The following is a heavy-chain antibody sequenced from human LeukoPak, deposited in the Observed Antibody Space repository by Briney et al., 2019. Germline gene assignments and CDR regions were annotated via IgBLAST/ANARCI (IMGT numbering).Heavy chain of an antibody. D-gene: IGHD6-13*01. V-gene: IGHV3-30*18. CDR2: ISYDGSNK. Sequence: GRSLRLSCAASGFTFSSYGMHWVRQAPGKGLEWVAVISYDGSNKYYADSVKGRFTISRDNSKNTPYLQMNSLRAEDTAVYYCAKDGWSDSSSWAAFDHWGQGTLVTVSS. CDR1: GFTFSSYG. CDR3: AKDGWSDSSSWAAFDH. J-gene: IGHJ4*02.